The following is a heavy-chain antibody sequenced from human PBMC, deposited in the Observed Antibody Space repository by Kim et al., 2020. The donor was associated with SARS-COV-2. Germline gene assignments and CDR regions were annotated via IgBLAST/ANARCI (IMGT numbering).Heavy chain of an antibody. CDR1: GFTFSSYS. CDR3: ARAEGDYYGSGSCDY. J-gene: IGHJ4*02. D-gene: IGHD3-10*01. Sequence: GGSLRLSCAASGFTFSSYSMNWVRQAPGKGLEWVSSISSSSSYIYYADSVKGRFTISRDNAKNSLYLQMNSLRAEDTAVYYCARAEGDYYGSGSCDYWRQGTLVTVSS. V-gene: IGHV3-21*01. CDR2: ISSSSSYI.